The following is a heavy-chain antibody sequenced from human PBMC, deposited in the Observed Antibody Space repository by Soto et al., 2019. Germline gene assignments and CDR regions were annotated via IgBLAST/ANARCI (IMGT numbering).Heavy chain of an antibody. D-gene: IGHD3-22*01. CDR3: AREFQYDSGGFHALYF. CDR1: GYTFNSFG. Sequence: QVHLEQSGAEVRKPGASVKVSCKASGYTFNSFGINWVRQAPGQGLEWLGWISAYNGNTNYAQKFHGRVTMTADTSTTTAYVELPSLRSDDTAVYYCAREFQYDSGGFHALYFWGQGTLSPSP. J-gene: IGHJ4*02. CDR2: ISAYNGNT. V-gene: IGHV1-18*04.